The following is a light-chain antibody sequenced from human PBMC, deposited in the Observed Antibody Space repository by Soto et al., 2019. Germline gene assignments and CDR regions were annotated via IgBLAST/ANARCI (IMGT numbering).Light chain of an antibody. V-gene: IGKV1-5*03. CDR1: QTISSW. Sequence: DIPMTQSPSTLSGSVGDRVTITCRASQTISSWLAWYQQKPGKEPKLLIYKASTLKSGAPSRFSGSGSGTDFTLTISSLQPEDFATYYCQHYKSYAEGFGEGKKVDIK. CDR3: QHYKSYAEG. J-gene: IGKJ4*01. CDR2: KAS.